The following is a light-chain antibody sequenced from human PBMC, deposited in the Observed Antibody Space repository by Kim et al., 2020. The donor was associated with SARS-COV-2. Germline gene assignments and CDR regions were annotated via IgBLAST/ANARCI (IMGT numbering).Light chain of an antibody. CDR1: QSVRSN. V-gene: IGKV3-15*01. CDR2: GAF. CDR3: QQYNNWPPLT. J-gene: IGKJ4*01. Sequence: SPGERATPSCRASQSVRSNLAWYQQKPGQAPRLLIYGAFTRAPGIPARFSGSGSGTEFTLTISSLQSEDFAVYFCQQYNNWPPLTFGGGTKVDIK.